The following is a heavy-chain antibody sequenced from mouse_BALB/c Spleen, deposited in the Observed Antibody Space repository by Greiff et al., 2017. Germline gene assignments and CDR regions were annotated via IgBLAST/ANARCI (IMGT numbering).Heavy chain of an antibody. CDR3: ARDYGSRYFDV. Sequence: EVQLQESGPGLVKPSQSLSLTCTVTGYSITSDYAWNWIRQFPGNKLEWMGYISYSGSTSYNPSLKSRISITRDTSKNQFFLQLNSVTTEDTATYYCARDYGSRYFDVWGAGTTVTVSS. CDR2: ISYSGST. D-gene: IGHD1-1*01. CDR1: GYSITSDYA. V-gene: IGHV3-2*02. J-gene: IGHJ1*01.